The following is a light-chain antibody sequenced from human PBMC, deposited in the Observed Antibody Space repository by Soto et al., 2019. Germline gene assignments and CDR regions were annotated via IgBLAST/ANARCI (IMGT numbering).Light chain of an antibody. CDR3: CSYAGRYTNWL. J-gene: IGLJ3*02. CDR1: SSDVGNYNY. CDR2: DVS. V-gene: IGLV2-11*01. Sequence: QSALTQPRSVSGSPGQSVTISCTGTSSDVGNYNYVSWYQQHPGKAPKLMIYDVSKRPSGVPDRFSGSKSGNTASLTISGLQAEDEADYYCCSYAGRYTNWLFGGGTKVTVL.